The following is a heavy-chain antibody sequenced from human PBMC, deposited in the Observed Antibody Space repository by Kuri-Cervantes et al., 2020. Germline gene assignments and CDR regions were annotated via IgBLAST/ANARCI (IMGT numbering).Heavy chain of an antibody. V-gene: IGHV4-4*02. J-gene: IGHJ5*02. D-gene: IGHD6-13*01. Sequence: GSLRLSCTVSGGSISSSNWWSWVRQPPGKGLEWIGEIYHSGSTNYNPSLKSRVTISVDKSKNHFSLKLNSVTAADTAVYYCARENTGSSHYYDPWGQGTLVTVSS. CDR3: ARENTGSSHYYDP. CDR1: GGSISSSNW. CDR2: IYHSGST.